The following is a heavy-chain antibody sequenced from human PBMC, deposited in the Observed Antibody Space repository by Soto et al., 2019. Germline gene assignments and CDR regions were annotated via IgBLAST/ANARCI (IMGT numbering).Heavy chain of an antibody. CDR3: AGGGDSGSYGMDV. J-gene: IGHJ6*02. D-gene: IGHD1-26*01. CDR1: GGSISSSSYY. Sequence: SETLSLTCTVSGGSISSSSYYWGWIRQPPGKGLEWIGYIYHSGSTYYNPSLKSRVTISVDRSKHQFSLKLSSVTAADTAVYYCAGGGDSGSYGMDVWGQGTTVTVSS. V-gene: IGHV4-39*07. CDR2: IYHSGST.